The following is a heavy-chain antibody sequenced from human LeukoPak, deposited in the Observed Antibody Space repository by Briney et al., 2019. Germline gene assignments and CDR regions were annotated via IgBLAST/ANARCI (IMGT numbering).Heavy chain of an antibody. CDR1: GYTFTSYG. Sequence: ASVEVSCKTSGYTFTSYGISWVRQAPGQGLEWMGWISAYNGNTNYAQKLQGRVTMTTDTSTSTAYMELRSLRSDDTAVYYCAGRSSSWYQGSFDYWGQGTLVTVSS. CDR3: AGRSSSWYQGSFDY. J-gene: IGHJ4*02. D-gene: IGHD6-13*01. V-gene: IGHV1-18*01. CDR2: ISAYNGNT.